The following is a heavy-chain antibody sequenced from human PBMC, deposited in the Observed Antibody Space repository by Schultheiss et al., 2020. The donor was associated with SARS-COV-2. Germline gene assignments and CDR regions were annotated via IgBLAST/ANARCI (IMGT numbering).Heavy chain of an antibody. CDR1: GFTFSNAW. CDR2: IKSKTDGGTT. D-gene: IGHD3-3*01. CDR3: GKSVGIFGVDNYYYYGMDV. Sequence: GESLKISCAASGFTFSNAWMNWVRQAPGKGLEWVGRIKSKTDGGTTDYAAPVKGRFTISRDDSKNTLYLQMNSLRAEDTAVYYCGKSVGIFGVDNYYYYGMDVWGQGTTVTVSS. V-gene: IGHV3-15*07. J-gene: IGHJ6*02.